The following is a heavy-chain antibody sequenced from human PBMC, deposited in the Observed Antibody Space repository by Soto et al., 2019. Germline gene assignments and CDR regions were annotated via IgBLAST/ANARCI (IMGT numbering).Heavy chain of an antibody. D-gene: IGHD1-1*01. J-gene: IGHJ6*02. V-gene: IGHV4-4*07. Sequence: SETLSLTCTVSGGSISSYYWSWIRQPAGKGLEWIGRIYTSGSTNYNPSLKSRVTMSVDTSKNQFSLKLSSVTAADTAVYYCATTGTVYYYYGMDVWGQGTMVTVSS. CDR1: GGSISSYY. CDR3: ATTGTVYYYYGMDV. CDR2: IYTSGST.